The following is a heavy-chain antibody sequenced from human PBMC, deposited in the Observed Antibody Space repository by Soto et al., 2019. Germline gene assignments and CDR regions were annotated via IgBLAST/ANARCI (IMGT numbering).Heavy chain of an antibody. Sequence: QVQLVESGGGVVQPGRSLRLSCAASGFTFSSYGMHWVRQAPGKGLEWVAVISYDGSNKYYADSVKGRFTISRDNSKNTLYLQMNSLRAEDTAVYYCANSMGTYTWNPWGMDVWGQGTTVTVSS. CDR3: ANSMGTYTWNPWGMDV. D-gene: IGHD1-20*01. CDR2: ISYDGSNK. CDR1: GFTFSSYG. J-gene: IGHJ6*02. V-gene: IGHV3-30*18.